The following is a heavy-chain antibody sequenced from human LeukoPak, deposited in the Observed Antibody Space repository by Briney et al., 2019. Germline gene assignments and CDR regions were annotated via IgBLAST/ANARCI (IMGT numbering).Heavy chain of an antibody. Sequence: GGSLRLSCAASGFTFSSYWMSWVRQAPGKGLEWVANIKQDGSEKYYVDSVKGRFTISRDNAKNSLYLQMNSLRAEDTAVYYCARFGRAWSGYYIDWFDPWGQGTLVTVSS. CDR1: GFTFSSYW. J-gene: IGHJ5*02. V-gene: IGHV3-7*01. CDR2: IKQDGSEK. CDR3: ARFGRAWSGYYIDWFDP. D-gene: IGHD3-3*01.